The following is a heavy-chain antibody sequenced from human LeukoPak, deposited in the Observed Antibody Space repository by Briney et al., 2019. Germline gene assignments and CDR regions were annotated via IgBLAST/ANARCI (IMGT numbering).Heavy chain of an antibody. J-gene: IGHJ4*02. CDR2: VSDSGRNT. V-gene: IGHV3-23*01. CDR1: GFTFRRYG. D-gene: IGHD4-17*01. CDR3: ARDYGDYKFDY. Sequence: PGGSLRLSCAASGFTFRRYGMTWVRQAPGKGLDWVSSVSDSGRNTYYADSVKGRFTISRDNSKNTLYLQMNSLRAEDTAVYYCARDYGDYKFDYWGQGTLVTVSS.